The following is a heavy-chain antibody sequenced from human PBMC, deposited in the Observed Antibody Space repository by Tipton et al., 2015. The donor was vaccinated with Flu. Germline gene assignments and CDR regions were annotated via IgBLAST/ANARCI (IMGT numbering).Heavy chain of an antibody. D-gene: IGHD6-13*01. CDR2: IYTSGRT. Sequence: TLSLTCTVSGGSTSSGSYYWSWIRQPAGKGLEWIGRIYTSGRTDYNPSLKSRITISVDTSNNLFSLNLRSVSAADTAVYYCARAGGSNSWYVYWGQGTLVTVSS. CDR1: GGSTSSGSYY. V-gene: IGHV4-61*02. J-gene: IGHJ4*02. CDR3: ARAGGSNSWYVY.